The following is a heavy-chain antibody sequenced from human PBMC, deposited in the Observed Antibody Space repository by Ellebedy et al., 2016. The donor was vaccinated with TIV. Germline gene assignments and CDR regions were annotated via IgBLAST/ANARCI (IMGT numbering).Heavy chain of an antibody. CDR2: ITPYNGNT. Sequence: AASVKVSCKASGYTFTNYGISWARQAPGQGLEWMGWITPYNGNTNYAQNLQGRVTLTTDTSTSTAYLELRSMTSDDTAMYYCARVSDSSINCHQIDPWGLGTLVTVSS. J-gene: IGHJ5*02. CDR1: GYTFTNYG. V-gene: IGHV1-18*04. D-gene: IGHD3-22*01. CDR3: ARVSDSSINCHQIDP.